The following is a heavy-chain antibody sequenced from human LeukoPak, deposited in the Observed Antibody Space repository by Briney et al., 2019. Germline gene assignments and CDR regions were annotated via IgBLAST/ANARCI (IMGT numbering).Heavy chain of an antibody. CDR2: IYSGGST. CDR1: GFTVSSNY. CDR3: ARVGALSSSWLLY. D-gene: IGHD6-13*01. Sequence: GGSLRLSCAASGFTVSSNYMSWVRQAPGKGLEWVSVIYSGGSTYYADSVKGRFTISRDSSKNTLYLQMNSLRAEDTAVYFCARVGALSSSWLLYWGQGTLATVSS. J-gene: IGHJ4*02. V-gene: IGHV3-66*01.